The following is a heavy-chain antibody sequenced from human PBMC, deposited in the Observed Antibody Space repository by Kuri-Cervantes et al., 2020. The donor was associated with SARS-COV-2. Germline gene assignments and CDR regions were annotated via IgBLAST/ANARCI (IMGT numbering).Heavy chain of an antibody. V-gene: IGHV3-20*04. CDR2: INWNGGST. CDR3: AKDIGLGMGIDY. Sequence: GESLKISCAASGFTFSSYAMSWVRQAPGKGLEWVSGINWNGGSTGYADSVKGRFAISRDNAKNSLYLQMNSLRAEDTALYYCAKDIGLGMGIDYWGQGTLVTVSS. CDR1: GFTFSSYA. J-gene: IGHJ4*02. D-gene: IGHD7-27*01.